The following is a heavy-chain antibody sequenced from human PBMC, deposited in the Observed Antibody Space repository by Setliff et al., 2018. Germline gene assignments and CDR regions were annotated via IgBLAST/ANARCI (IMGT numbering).Heavy chain of an antibody. CDR2: INHSGST. Sequence: SETLSLTCTVSGGSISSGYYYWSWIRQPPGKGLEWIGEINHSGSTNYNPSLKSRVTISVDTSKNQFSLKLNSVTAADTAVYYCGRSEAYNWFDPWGQGTLVTAPQ. J-gene: IGHJ5*02. V-gene: IGHV4-39*07. CDR1: GGSISSGYYY. CDR3: GRSEAYNWFDP.